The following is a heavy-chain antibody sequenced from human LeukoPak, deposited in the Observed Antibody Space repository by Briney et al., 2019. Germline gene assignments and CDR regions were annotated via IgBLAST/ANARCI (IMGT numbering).Heavy chain of an antibody. CDR3: AKDYGDQGGFDY. CDR1: GFTFSSYG. V-gene: IGHV3-30*18. Sequence: GGSLRLSCAASGFTFSSYGMHWVRQAPGKGLEWVAVISYDGSNKYYADSVKGRFTISRDNSKNTLYLQMNSLRAEGTAVYYCAKDYGDQGGFDYWGQGTLVTVSS. J-gene: IGHJ4*02. CDR2: ISYDGSNK. D-gene: IGHD4-17*01.